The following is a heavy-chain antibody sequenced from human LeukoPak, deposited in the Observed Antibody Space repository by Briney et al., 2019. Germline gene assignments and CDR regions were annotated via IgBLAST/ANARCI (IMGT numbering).Heavy chain of an antibody. CDR3: ARDYCSGGSCYSRFFDY. CDR2: ISAYNGNT. V-gene: IGHV1-18*01. J-gene: IGHJ4*02. CDR1: GYTFTSYG. Sequence: ASVKVSCKASGYTFTSYGISWVRQAPGQGLEWMGWISAYNGNTNYAQKLQGRVTMTTDTSTSTAYMELRSLRSDDTAVYYCARDYCSGGSCYSRFFDYWGQGTLATVSS. D-gene: IGHD2-15*01.